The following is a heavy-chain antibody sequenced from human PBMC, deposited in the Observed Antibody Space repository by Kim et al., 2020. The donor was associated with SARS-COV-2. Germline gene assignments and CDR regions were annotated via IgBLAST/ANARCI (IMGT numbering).Heavy chain of an antibody. Sequence: SETLSLTCAVSGGSISGYYWSWIRQPPGKGLEWIGEINYSGSTNYNPSLKSRVTISVDTSKNQFSLKLSSVTAADTAVYYCARVGTSVSTASSAYFHYWG. CDR1: GGSISGYY. D-gene: IGHD4-17*01. J-gene: IGHJ4*01. CDR3: ARVGTSVSTASSAYFHY. V-gene: IGHV4-34*01. CDR2: INYSGST.